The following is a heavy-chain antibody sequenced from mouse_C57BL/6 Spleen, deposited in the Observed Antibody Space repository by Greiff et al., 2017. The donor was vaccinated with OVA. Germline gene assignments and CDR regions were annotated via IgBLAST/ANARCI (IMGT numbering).Heavy chain of an antibody. J-gene: IGHJ4*01. CDR1: GFTFSSYA. CDR3: TRENYGDGYAMDY. Sequence: EVQLVESGAGLVKPGGSLKLSCAASGFTFSSYAMSWVRQTPEKRLEWVAYISSGGDYIYYADTVKGRFTISRDNARNTLYLQMSSLKSEDTAMYYCTRENYGDGYAMDYWGQGTSVTVSS. V-gene: IGHV5-9-1*02. CDR2: ISSGGDYI. D-gene: IGHD1-2*01.